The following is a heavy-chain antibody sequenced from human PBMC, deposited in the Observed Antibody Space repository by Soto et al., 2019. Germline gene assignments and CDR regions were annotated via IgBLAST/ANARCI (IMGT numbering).Heavy chain of an antibody. D-gene: IGHD6-13*01. V-gene: IGHV1-2*02. CDR2: INPNSGGT. CDR3: ARLSIAAARGWFDP. CDR1: GYTFTGYY. Sequence: ASVKVSCKASGYTFTGYYMHWVRQAPGQGLEWMGWINPNSGGTNYAQKFQGRVTMTRDTSISTAYMELSRLRSDDTAVNYCARLSIAAARGWFDPWGQGTLVTVSS. J-gene: IGHJ5*02.